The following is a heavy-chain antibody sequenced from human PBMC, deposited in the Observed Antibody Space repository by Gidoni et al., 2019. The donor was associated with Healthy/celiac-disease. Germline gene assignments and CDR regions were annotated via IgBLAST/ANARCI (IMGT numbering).Heavy chain of an antibody. J-gene: IGHJ1*01. CDR3: ARGPLNYYDSSGYYAGYFQH. D-gene: IGHD3-22*01. CDR2: IIPIFGTA. Sequence: QVQLVQSGAEVKKPGSSVKVSCKASGGTFSSYAISWVRQAPGQGLEWMGGIIPIFGTANYAQKFQGRVTITADKSTSTAYMELSSLRSEDTAVYYCARGPLNYYDSSGYYAGYFQHWSQGTLVTVSS. CDR1: GGTFSSYA. V-gene: IGHV1-69*06.